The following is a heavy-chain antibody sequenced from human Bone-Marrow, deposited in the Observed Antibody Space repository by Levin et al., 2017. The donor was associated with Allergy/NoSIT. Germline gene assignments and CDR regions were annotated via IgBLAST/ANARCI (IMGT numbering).Heavy chain of an antibody. J-gene: IGHJ4*02. CDR2: INHSGST. CDR1: GGSFSGYD. V-gene: IGHV4-34*01. D-gene: IGHD4-17*01. Sequence: SQTLSLTCAVYGGSFSGYDWSWIRQPPGKGLEWIGEINHSGSTNYNPPLKSRVTISVDTSKNQFSLKLSSVTAADTAVYYCARRRGDYVIDYWGQGTLVTVSS. CDR3: ARRRGDYVIDY.